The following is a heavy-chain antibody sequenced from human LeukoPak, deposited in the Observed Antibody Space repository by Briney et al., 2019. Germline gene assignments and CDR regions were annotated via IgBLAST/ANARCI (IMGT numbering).Heavy chain of an antibody. J-gene: IGHJ4*02. Sequence: GGSLRLSCAASGFTFDDYAMHWVRQAPGKGLAWVSLISGDGGSTYYADSVKVRFTISRDNSKNSLYLQMNSLRTEDTALYYCAKDIRSYYDFWSGYYYYFDYWGQGTLVTVSS. CDR3: AKDIRSYYDFWSGYYYYFDY. CDR2: ISGDGGST. V-gene: IGHV3-43*02. D-gene: IGHD3-3*01. CDR1: GFTFDDYA.